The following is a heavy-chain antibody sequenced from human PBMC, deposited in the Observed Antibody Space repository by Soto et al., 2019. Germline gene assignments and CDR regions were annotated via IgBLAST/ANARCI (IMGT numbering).Heavy chain of an antibody. J-gene: IGHJ6*02. CDR2: IIPIFGTA. CDR3: ARVRGCSGGSCYMGLGYYYYYGMDV. V-gene: IGHV1-69*12. Sequence: QVQLVQSGAEVKKPGSSVKVSCKASGGTFSSYAISWVRQAPGQGLEWMGGIIPIFGTANYAQKFQGRVTITADESTSTAYMELSSLRSEDTAVYYCARVRGCSGGSCYMGLGYYYYYGMDVWGQGTTVTVSS. CDR1: GGTFSSYA. D-gene: IGHD2-15*01.